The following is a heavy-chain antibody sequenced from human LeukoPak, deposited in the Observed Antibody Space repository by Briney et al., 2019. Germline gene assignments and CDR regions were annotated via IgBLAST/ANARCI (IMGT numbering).Heavy chain of an antibody. D-gene: IGHD3-10*01. CDR3: TKDRGVRGGSFDY. V-gene: IGHV3-30*18. CDR2: ISYDGSNK. Sequence: GGSLRLSCAASGFTFSNYGMHWVRQSPGKGLEWVAVISYDGSNKNYADSVKGRFTVSRDNSKNTLYLQTNSLRVEDTAMYYCTKDRGVRGGSFDYWGQGTLVTVSS. CDR1: GFTFSNYG. J-gene: IGHJ4*02.